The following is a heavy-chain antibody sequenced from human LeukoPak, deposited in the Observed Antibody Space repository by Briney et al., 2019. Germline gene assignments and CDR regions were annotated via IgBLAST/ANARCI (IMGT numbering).Heavy chain of an antibody. Sequence: SETLSLTCTVSGGSISSYYWSWIRQPPGKGLEWIGYIYYSGSTNYNPSLKSRVTISVDTSKNQFSLKLSSVTAADTAVYYCARAKRGSITGTTKIDYWGQGTLVTVSS. CDR2: IYYSGST. CDR3: ARAKRGSITGTTKIDY. D-gene: IGHD1-7*01. V-gene: IGHV4-59*08. CDR1: GGSISSYY. J-gene: IGHJ4*02.